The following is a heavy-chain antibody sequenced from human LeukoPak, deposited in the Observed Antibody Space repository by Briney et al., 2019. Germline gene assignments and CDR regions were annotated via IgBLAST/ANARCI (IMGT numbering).Heavy chain of an antibody. CDR1: GFTFSTYN. CDR2: IYYSGST. V-gene: IGHV4-59*05. Sequence: GSLRLSCAASGFTFSTYNMNWVRQAPGKGLEWVGSIYYSGSTYYNPSLKSRVTISVDTSKNQFSLKLSSVTAADTAVYYCARGPVMITFGGGIAPGYFDYWGQGTLVTVSS. D-gene: IGHD3-16*02. J-gene: IGHJ4*02. CDR3: ARGPVMITFGGGIAPGYFDY.